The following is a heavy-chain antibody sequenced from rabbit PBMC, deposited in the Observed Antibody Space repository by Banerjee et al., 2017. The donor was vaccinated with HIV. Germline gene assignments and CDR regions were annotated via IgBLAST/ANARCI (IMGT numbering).Heavy chain of an antibody. V-gene: IGHV1S45*01. CDR3: AREYGEGGYHL. D-gene: IGHD1-1*01. Sequence: QEQLVEDGGDLVKPGASLTLTCKASGFDFSSGYDMCWVRQAPGKGLEWIACIDTGTYYATWAKGRFTISKTSSTTVTLQMTSLTAADTAIYFCAREYGEGGYHLWGPGTLVTV. CDR1: GFDFSSGYD. CDR2: IDTGT. J-gene: IGHJ4*01.